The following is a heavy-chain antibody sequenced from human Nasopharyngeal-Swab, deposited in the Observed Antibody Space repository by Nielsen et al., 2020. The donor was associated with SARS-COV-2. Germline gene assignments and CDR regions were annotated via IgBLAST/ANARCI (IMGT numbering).Heavy chain of an antibody. J-gene: IGHJ6*02. V-gene: IGHV1-18*01. CDR3: ARGTVTATDYGMDV. CDR1: GYRFSSHV. D-gene: IGHD4-17*01. CDR2: IHGYNGNP. Sequence: ASVKVSCKASGYRFSSHVINWVRQAPGQGLEWLGWIHGYNGNPHYAENFQGRVTLTIDTSMNTADMELRSLRSDDTAVYYCARGTVTATDYGMDVWGQGTTVTVSS.